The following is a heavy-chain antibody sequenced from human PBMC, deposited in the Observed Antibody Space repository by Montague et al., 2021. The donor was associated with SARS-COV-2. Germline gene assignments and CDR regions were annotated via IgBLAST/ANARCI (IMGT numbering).Heavy chain of an antibody. CDR1: GGSTSNYY. J-gene: IGHJ4*02. Sequence: SETLSLTCSVSGGSTSNYYRTWIRQSPGRGLHWLGYIFYTGSTKFNPSLKSRVSMSLDTSKNHFSLRLSAVTAADTARYYCARAQNICFIANCVNYFDLWGLGALVTVSS. V-gene: IGHV4-59*01. CDR3: ARAQNICFIANCVNYFDL. CDR2: IFYTGST. D-gene: IGHD2-15*01.